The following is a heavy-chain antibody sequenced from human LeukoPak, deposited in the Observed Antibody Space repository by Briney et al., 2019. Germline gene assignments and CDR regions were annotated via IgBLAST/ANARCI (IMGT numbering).Heavy chain of an antibody. D-gene: IGHD3-22*01. J-gene: IGHJ4*02. Sequence: SETLSLTCTVSGGSISSYYWSWIRQPAGKGLEWIGRVYSSGDTYYNPSLNSRVTMSVDTSNNQFSLRLRSVTAADTAIYYCARDANYYDTGGYYVTDHWGQGTLVTVSS. CDR3: ARDANYYDTGGYYVTDH. CDR2: VYSSGDT. V-gene: IGHV4-4*07. CDR1: GGSISSYY.